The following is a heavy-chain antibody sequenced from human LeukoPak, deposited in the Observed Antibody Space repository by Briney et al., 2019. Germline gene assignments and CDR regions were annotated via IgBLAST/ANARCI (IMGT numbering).Heavy chain of an antibody. V-gene: IGHV1-2*02. Sequence: ASVKVSCKASGYTFTGYYTHWVRQAPGQGLEWMGWINPNSGGTNYAQKFQGRVTMTRDTSISTAYMELSRLRSDDTAVYYCARGWYYDFWSGYSSEPANWFDPWGQGTLVTVSS. CDR1: GYTFTGYY. J-gene: IGHJ5*02. CDR2: INPNSGGT. CDR3: ARGWYYDFWSGYSSEPANWFDP. D-gene: IGHD3-3*01.